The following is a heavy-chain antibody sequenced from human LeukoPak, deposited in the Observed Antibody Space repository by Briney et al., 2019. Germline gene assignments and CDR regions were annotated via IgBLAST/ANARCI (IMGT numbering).Heavy chain of an antibody. CDR3: ARAARDGYNYLDY. D-gene: IGHD5-24*01. CDR1: GGSLSSGDYY. CDR2: ISYSGST. V-gene: IGHV4-31*03. J-gene: IGHJ4*02. Sequence: SETLSLTCTVSGGSLSSGDYYWSWIRQHPGKGLEWIGYISYSGSTYYNPSLKSRVTISVDTSKNQFSLKLNSVTAADTAVYYCARAARDGYNYLDYWGQGTLVTVSS.